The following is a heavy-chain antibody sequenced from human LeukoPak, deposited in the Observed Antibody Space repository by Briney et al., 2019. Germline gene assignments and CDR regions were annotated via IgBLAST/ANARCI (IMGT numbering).Heavy chain of an antibody. D-gene: IGHD6-6*01. J-gene: IGHJ1*01. CDR3: ARGGAARLHFQN. V-gene: IGHV4-61*08. Sequence: SETLSLTCTVSGGSISSGDYYWSWIRQPPGKGLEWIGYVYHSGSTNYNPSLQSRVTISVDTSKNQFSLNLNSVTAADTAVYYCARGGAARLHFQNWGQGTLVTVSS. CDR1: GGSISSGDYY. CDR2: VYHSGST.